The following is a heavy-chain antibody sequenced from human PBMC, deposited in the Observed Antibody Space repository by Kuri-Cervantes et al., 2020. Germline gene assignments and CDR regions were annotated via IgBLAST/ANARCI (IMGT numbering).Heavy chain of an antibody. D-gene: IGHD3-3*01. Sequence: SVKVSCKASGGTFGSYAISWVRQAPGQGLEWMGGIIPIFGTANYAQKFQGRVTMTRNTSISTAYMELSSLRSEDTAVYYCARGLPYYDFWSGPNHFDPWGQGTLVTVSS. J-gene: IGHJ5*02. CDR2: IIPIFGTA. CDR3: ARGLPYYDFWSGPNHFDP. V-gene: IGHV1-69*05. CDR1: GGTFGSYA.